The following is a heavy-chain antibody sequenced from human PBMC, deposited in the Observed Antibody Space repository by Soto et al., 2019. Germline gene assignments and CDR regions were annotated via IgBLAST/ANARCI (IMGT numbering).Heavy chain of an antibody. CDR2: IYPADSDT. D-gene: IGHD5-12*01. Sequence: PGESLKISCKASGYTFTSLWIGWVLQSPGKGLEWMGIIYPADSDTRYSPSFEGHITMSADKSISTAYLQWTSLRASDTAMYYCARRDISGYPDYWGQGTLVTVSS. V-gene: IGHV5-51*01. CDR3: ARRDISGYPDY. J-gene: IGHJ4*02. CDR1: GYTFTSLW.